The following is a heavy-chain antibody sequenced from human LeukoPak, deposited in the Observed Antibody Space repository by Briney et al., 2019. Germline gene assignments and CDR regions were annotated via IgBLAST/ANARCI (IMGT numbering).Heavy chain of an antibody. CDR3: AKDNYGDYVTPFDY. J-gene: IGHJ4*02. V-gene: IGHV3-23*01. Sequence: GGSLRLSCAASGFTFSSYAMSWVRLAPGKGLEWVSAISGSGGSTYYADPVKGRFTISRDNSKNTLYLQMNSLRAEDTALYYCAKDNYGDYVTPFDYWGQGTLVTVSS. D-gene: IGHD4-17*01. CDR2: ISGSGGST. CDR1: GFTFSSYA.